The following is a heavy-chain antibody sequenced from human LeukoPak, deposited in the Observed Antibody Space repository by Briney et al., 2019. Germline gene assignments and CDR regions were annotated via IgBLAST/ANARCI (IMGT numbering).Heavy chain of an antibody. V-gene: IGHV1-69*05. CDR3: ARADCYDSSGYYSYYYYMDV. D-gene: IGHD3-22*01. CDR2: IIPIFGTA. Sequence: GASVKVSCKASGGTFSSYAISWVRQAPGQGLEWMGGIIPIFGTANYAQKFQGRVTITTDESTSTAYMELSSLRSEDTAVYYCARADCYDSSGYYSYYYYMDVWGKGTTVTVSS. J-gene: IGHJ6*03. CDR1: GGTFSSYA.